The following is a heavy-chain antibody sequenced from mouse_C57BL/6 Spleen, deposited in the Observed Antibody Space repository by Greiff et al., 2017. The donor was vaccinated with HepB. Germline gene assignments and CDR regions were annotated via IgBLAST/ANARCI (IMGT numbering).Heavy chain of an antibody. CDR2: ISSGGDYI. J-gene: IGHJ4*01. Sequence: DVMLVESGEGLVKPGGSLKLSCAASGFTFSSYAMSWVRQTPEKRLEWVAYISSGGDYIYYADTVKGRFTISRDNARNTLYLQMSSLKSEDTAMYYCTRGALRDYAMDYWGQGTSVTVSS. CDR3: TRGALRDYAMDY. CDR1: GFTFSSYA. V-gene: IGHV5-9-1*02. D-gene: IGHD2-12*01.